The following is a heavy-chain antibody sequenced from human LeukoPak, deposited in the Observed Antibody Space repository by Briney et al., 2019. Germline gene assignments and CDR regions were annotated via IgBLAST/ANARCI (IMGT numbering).Heavy chain of an antibody. Sequence: SETLSLTCTVSGGSISSHYWSWIRQPPGKGLEWIGEINHSGSTNYNPSLKSRVTISVDTSKNQFSLKLSSVTAADTAVYYCARASSSYYYYYMDVWGKGTTVTVSS. V-gene: IGHV4-34*01. J-gene: IGHJ6*03. CDR3: ARASSSYYYYYMDV. CDR2: INHSGST. CDR1: GGSISSHY.